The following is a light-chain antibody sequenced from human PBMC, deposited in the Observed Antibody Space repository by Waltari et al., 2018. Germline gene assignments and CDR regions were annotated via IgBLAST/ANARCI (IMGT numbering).Light chain of an antibody. CDR1: SSDVGAYNF. CDR2: DVR. CDR3: NSYAGGDILYV. J-gene: IGLJ1*01. V-gene: IGLV2-8*01. Sequence: QSALTQPPSASGSPRQSITISCTGTSSDVGAYNFVPWYQQPPGKAPKLIIFDVRKRPSGVPDRFSGSKSGNTASLTVSGLQAEDEADYYCNSYAGGDILYVFGTGTRVTVL.